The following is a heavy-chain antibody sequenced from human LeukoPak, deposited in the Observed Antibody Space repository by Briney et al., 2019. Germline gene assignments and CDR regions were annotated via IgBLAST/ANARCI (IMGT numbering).Heavy chain of an antibody. CDR1: GFTFSSYA. J-gene: IGHJ4*02. D-gene: IGHD5-24*01. Sequence: PGGSLRLSCAASGFTFSSYAMSWVRQAPGKGLEWVSAISGSGGSTYYADSVKGRFTISRDNSKNTLYLQMNSLRAEDTAVYYCAKGLNVEMATIMAYWGQGTLVTVSS. CDR3: AKGLNVEMATIMAY. CDR2: ISGSGGST. V-gene: IGHV3-23*01.